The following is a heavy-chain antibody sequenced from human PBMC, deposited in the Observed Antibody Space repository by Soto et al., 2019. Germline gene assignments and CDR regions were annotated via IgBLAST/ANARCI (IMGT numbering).Heavy chain of an antibody. J-gene: IGHJ3*02. V-gene: IGHV3-9*01. D-gene: IGHD3-10*01. CDR3: AKDYRGSGAFDI. CDR2: ISWNSGSI. CDR1: GFTFDDYA. Sequence: EVQLVESGGGLVQPGRSLRLSCAASGFTFDDYAMHWVRQAPGKGLEWVSGISWNSGSIGYADSVKGRFTISRDNAKNSLYLQMNSLRAEDTALYYCAKDYRGSGAFDIWGQGTMVTVSS.